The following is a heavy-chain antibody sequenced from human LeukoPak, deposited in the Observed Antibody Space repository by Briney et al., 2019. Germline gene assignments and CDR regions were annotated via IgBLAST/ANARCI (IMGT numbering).Heavy chain of an antibody. J-gene: IGHJ4*02. D-gene: IGHD3-10*01. CDR3: ARDLGYYYGSGSYSHFDY. CDR2: INPSGGST. Sequence: ASVKVSCKASGYTFTSNYMHWVRQAPGQGLEWMGIINPSGGSTSYAQKFQGRVTMTRDTSTSTVYMELSSLRSEDTAVYYCARDLGYYYGSGSYSHFDYWGQGTLVTVSS. CDR1: GYTFTSNY. V-gene: IGHV1-46*01.